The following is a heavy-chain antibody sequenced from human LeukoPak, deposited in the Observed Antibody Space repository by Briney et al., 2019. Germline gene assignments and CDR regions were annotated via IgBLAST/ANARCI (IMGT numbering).Heavy chain of an antibody. Sequence: QAGGSLRLSCVASGFPFSSYAMHWVRQAPGKGLEWVAVISYDGSNKYYADSVKGRFTISRDNSKNTLYLQMNSLRAEDTAVYYCARDRAAATYYYGMDVWGQGTTVTVSS. J-gene: IGHJ6*02. CDR3: ARDRAAATYYYGMDV. CDR2: ISYDGSNK. CDR1: GFPFSSYA. D-gene: IGHD6-13*01. V-gene: IGHV3-30-3*01.